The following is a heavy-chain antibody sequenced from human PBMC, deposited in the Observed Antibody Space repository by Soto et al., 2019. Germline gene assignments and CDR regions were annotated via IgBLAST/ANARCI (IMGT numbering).Heavy chain of an antibody. Sequence: QIQLHESGPGLVKPSQTLSLTCTVSGGSIRSGDYYWSWIRQTPERGLEWCGYVHYSGNTFYNPSINSRATISLDTSRNQFSLNLSSLTDADSSVYYCAREIMAADHFDYWGQGALVTVSS. CDR2: VHYSGNT. D-gene: IGHD6-13*01. CDR3: AREIMAADHFDY. CDR1: GGSIRSGDYY. J-gene: IGHJ4*02. V-gene: IGHV4-30-4*01.